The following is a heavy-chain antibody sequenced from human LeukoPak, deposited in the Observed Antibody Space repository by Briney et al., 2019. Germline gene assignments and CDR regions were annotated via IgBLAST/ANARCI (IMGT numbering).Heavy chain of an antibody. J-gene: IGHJ4*02. CDR3: ARDGLWFGDSWTFDY. D-gene: IGHD3-10*01. Sequence: GGSLRLSCAASGFSFSTYSMNWVRQAPGKGLEWVSYISSSSSYIYYADSVKGRFTISRDNAKNSLYLQMNSLRAEDTAVYYCARDGLWFGDSWTFDYWGQGTLVTVSS. CDR1: GFSFSTYS. V-gene: IGHV3-21*05. CDR2: ISSSSSYI.